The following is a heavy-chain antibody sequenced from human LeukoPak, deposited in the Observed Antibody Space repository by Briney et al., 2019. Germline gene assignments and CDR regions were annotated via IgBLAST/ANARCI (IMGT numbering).Heavy chain of an antibody. Sequence: GGSLSLSCVASGFIFSSFDIHWVRQAPSKGREWVAAMSFEGTTKSYSDSVKGRFFISRDTPVNTVYLQLNNLTPEDTAVLYCAKVMAEGRTLPPYFDSWGQGALVTVSS. CDR2: MSFEGTTK. J-gene: IGHJ4*02. D-gene: IGHD1-14*01. CDR3: AKVMAEGRTLPPYFDS. V-gene: IGHV3-30*18. CDR1: GFIFSSFD.